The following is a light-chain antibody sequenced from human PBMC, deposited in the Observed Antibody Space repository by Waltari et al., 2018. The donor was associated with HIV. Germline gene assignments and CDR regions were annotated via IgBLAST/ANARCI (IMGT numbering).Light chain of an antibody. CDR2: KVN. CDR1: GTDIGNY. V-gene: IGLV2-14*01. J-gene: IGLJ2*01. Sequence: SALIQPASVSGSPGQSVTISCTRTGTDIGNYVAWYQQFAGKAPPLILFKVNSRPAGFSFRSSGIKSGDTASLTISGLQPEHEATYYCTSLGDTNSILFGGGTLLTVL. CDR3: TSLGDTNSIL.